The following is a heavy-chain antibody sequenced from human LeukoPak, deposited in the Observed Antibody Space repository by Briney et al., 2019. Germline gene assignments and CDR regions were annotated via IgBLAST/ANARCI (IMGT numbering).Heavy chain of an antibody. D-gene: IGHD6-6*01. Sequence: RTSETLSLTCAVSGGSINSGGYSWSWIRQPPGKGLEWIGYIYHSGSTYYNPSLKSRVTVSVDRSKNQFSLKLSSVTAADTAVYYCAGYSSSSLGYWGQGTLVTVSS. J-gene: IGHJ4*02. CDR2: IYHSGST. CDR3: AGYSSSSLGY. CDR1: GGSINSGGYS. V-gene: IGHV4-30-2*01.